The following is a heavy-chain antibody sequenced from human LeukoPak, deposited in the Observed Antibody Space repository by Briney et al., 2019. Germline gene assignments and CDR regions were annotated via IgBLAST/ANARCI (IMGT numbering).Heavy chain of an antibody. Sequence: PGGSLRLSCAASGFTFSSYAMSWVRQAPGKGLEWVSAISGSGVSTYYVDSVKGRFTISRDNSKNTLYPQMSSLRAEDTAVYYCAGRGHYDGSGYYGSDYWGQGTLVTVSS. CDR1: GFTFSSYA. J-gene: IGHJ4*02. CDR3: AGRGHYDGSGYYGSDY. D-gene: IGHD3-22*01. V-gene: IGHV3-23*01. CDR2: ISGSGVST.